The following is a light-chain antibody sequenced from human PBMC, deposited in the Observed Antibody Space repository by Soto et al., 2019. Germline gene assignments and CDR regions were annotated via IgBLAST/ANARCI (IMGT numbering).Light chain of an antibody. V-gene: IGKV3-15*01. CDR1: QSVSSN. CDR3: QQYSNSLPWT. Sequence: EIVMTQSPATLSVSPGERATLSCRASQSVSSNLAWYQQKPGQAPRLLIYGASTRATGIPARFSGSGSGTEFTLTISSLQSEDFAVYYCQQYSNSLPWTFGRGTKVDIK. CDR2: GAS. J-gene: IGKJ1*01.